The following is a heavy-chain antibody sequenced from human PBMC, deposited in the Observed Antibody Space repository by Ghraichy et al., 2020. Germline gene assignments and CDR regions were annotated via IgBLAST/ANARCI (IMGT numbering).Heavy chain of an antibody. Sequence: SQTLSLTCAISGDSVSSNSAAWNWIRQSPSRGLEWLGRTYYRSKWYNDYAVSVKSRITINPDTSKNQFSLQLNSVTPEDTAVYYCAYSAWGRNNYYYYYGMDVWGQGTTVTVSS. CDR2: TYYRSKWYN. CDR3: AYSAWGRNNYYYYYGMDV. CDR1: GDSVSSNSAA. D-gene: IGHD3-16*01. V-gene: IGHV6-1*01. J-gene: IGHJ6*02.